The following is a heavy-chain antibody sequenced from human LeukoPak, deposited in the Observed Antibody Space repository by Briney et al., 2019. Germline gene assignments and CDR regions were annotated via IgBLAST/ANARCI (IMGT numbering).Heavy chain of an antibody. V-gene: IGHV3-7*01. D-gene: IGHD2-21*02. J-gene: IGHJ4*02. CDR1: GFTFSSYW. Sequence: PGGSLRLSCAASGFTFSSYWMNWARQAPGKGLEWVASINHNGNVNYYVDSVKGRFTISRDNAKNSLYLQMNSLRAEDTAVYYCARDSVTAIRSLDYWGQGTLVTVSS. CDR3: ARDSVTAIRSLDY. CDR2: INHNGNVN.